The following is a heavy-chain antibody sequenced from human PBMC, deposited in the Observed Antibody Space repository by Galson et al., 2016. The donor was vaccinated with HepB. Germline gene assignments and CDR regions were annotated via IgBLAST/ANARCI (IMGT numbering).Heavy chain of an antibody. V-gene: IGHV4-34*01. CDR2: ISHSGST. CDR3: ARGGRWLRKDYFEY. D-gene: IGHD5-24*01. Sequence: ETLSLTCAVYGGSFSNDYWNWIRQPPGKGLEWIGEISHSGSTNYSPSLKSRVTLSIDTSKNQFSLKRNSVTAADTAVYYCARGGRWLRKDYFEYWGQGTLVTVAS. J-gene: IGHJ4*02. CDR1: GGSFSNDY.